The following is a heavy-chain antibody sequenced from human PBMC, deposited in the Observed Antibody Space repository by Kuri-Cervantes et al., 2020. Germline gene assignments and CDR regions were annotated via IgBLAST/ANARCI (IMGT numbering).Heavy chain of an antibody. J-gene: IGHJ6*03. Sequence: GESLKISCAASGFTFSTYAMHWVRQAPGKGLEWVSSISSNSTYIYYADPVKGRFTISRDNAKNSLFLQMTSLRTEDTAVYYCARGNRADTVADYYYYYMDVWGKGTTVTVSS. CDR1: GFTFSTYA. V-gene: IGHV3-21*01. D-gene: IGHD2-15*01. CDR2: ISSNSTYI. CDR3: ARGNRADTVADYYYYYMDV.